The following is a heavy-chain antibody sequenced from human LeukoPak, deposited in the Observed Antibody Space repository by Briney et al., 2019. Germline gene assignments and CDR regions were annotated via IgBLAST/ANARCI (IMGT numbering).Heavy chain of an antibody. CDR3: ARDKGGVWYDFWSGYSYYFDY. J-gene: IGHJ4*02. D-gene: IGHD3-3*01. Sequence: SVKVSRKASGGTFSSYAISWVRQAPGQGLEWMGRIIPIFGTANYAQKFQGRVTITADKSTSTAYTELSSLRSEDTAVYYCARDKGGVWYDFWSGYSYYFDYWGQGTLVTVSS. CDR2: IIPIFGTA. CDR1: GGTFSSYA. V-gene: IGHV1-69*06.